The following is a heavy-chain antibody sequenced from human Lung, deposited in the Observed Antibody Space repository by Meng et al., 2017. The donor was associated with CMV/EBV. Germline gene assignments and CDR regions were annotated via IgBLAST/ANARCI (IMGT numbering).Heavy chain of an antibody. Sequence: LQRPVPGPAMPPGHRSLNLPVSCGSISSINWWSWVRQPPGKGLEWIGEIYHSGSTNYNPSLKSRVTISVDKSKNQFSLNLSSVTAADTAVYYCARVGQWLPIDYWGQGTLVTVSS. V-gene: IGHV4-4*03. CDR1: CGSISSINW. CDR2: IYHSGST. J-gene: IGHJ4*02. D-gene: IGHD6-19*01. CDR3: ARVGQWLPIDY.